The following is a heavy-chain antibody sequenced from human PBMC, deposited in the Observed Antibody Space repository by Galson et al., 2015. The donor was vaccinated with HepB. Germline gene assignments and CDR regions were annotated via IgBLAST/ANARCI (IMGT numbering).Heavy chain of an antibody. V-gene: IGHV3-30*18. CDR2: ISIDASNK. D-gene: IGHD6-19*01. Sequence: SLRLSCAASGFTFSTYGMHWVRQAPGKGLEWVAVISIDASNKFYADSVKGRFTISRDNSKNTLYLQMNSLTGEDTAVYYCAKSGAGWSEEGLDYWGQGTLVTVSS. CDR3: AKSGAGWSEEGLDY. J-gene: IGHJ4*02. CDR1: GFTFSTYG.